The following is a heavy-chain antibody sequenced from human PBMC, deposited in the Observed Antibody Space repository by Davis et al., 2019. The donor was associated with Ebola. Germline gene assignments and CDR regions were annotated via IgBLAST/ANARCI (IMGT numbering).Heavy chain of an antibody. J-gene: IGHJ3*01. CDR3: VKDTSNIWFDV. CDR2: IYRDGRT. CDR1: GFIVSDKY. V-gene: IGHV3-53*01. Sequence: GGSLRLSCAASGFIVSDKYMSWVRQAPGKGLEWVSVIYRDGRTYHADSVKGRFTISRDNSKNTLHLQMNSLRVEDTAMYYCVKDTSNIWFDVWGQGTLVTVSA. D-gene: IGHD2/OR15-2a*01.